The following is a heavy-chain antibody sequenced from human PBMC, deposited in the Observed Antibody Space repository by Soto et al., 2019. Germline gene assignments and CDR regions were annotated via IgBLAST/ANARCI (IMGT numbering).Heavy chain of an antibody. V-gene: IGHV1-2*04. CDR3: ARMDSLITYGSGSPSADY. Sequence: GASVKVSCKASGYTFTGYYMHWVRQAPGQGLEWMGWINPNSGGTNYAQKFQGWVTMTRDTSISTAYMELSRLRSDDTAVYYCARMDSLITYGSGSPSADYWGQGTLVTVSS. CDR2: INPNSGGT. D-gene: IGHD3-10*01. J-gene: IGHJ4*02. CDR1: GYTFTGYY.